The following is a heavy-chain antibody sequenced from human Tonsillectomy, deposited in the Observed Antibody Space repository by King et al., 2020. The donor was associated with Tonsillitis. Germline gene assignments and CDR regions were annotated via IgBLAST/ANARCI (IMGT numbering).Heavy chain of an antibody. J-gene: IGHJ4*02. D-gene: IGHD6-13*01. Sequence: VQLVESGGGLIQPGGSLRLSCAASGFIVSSNYMSWVRQAPGKGLEWVSVNYSGGSTYYADSVKGRFTISRDNSKNTLYLQMNSLRAEDTAVYYCARDVAAAGFLWDWGQGTLVTVSS. CDR1: GFIVSSNY. V-gene: IGHV3-53*01. CDR2: NYSGGST. CDR3: ARDVAAAGFLWD.